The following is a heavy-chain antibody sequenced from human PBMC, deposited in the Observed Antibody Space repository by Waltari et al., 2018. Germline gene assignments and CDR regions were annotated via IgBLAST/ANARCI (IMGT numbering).Heavy chain of an antibody. CDR3: ARDYYGSGSYAHYFDY. V-gene: IGHV4-59*01. D-gene: IGHD3-10*01. CDR1: GGSISTYY. Sequence: QVQLQESGPGLVKPSETLSLTCSVSGGSISTYYWSWIRQPPGKGLEWIGYIYYSGSTNYNPSLKSRVTISIDTSKNQFSLRLSSVTAADTAVYYCARDYYGSGSYAHYFDYWGQGTLVTVSS. CDR2: IYYSGST. J-gene: IGHJ4*02.